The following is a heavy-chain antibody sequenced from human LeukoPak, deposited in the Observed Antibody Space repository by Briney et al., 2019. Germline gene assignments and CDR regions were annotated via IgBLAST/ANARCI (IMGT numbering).Heavy chain of an antibody. D-gene: IGHD5-24*01. CDR2: INYSGST. CDR3: ARGLEKRWLQSYYFDY. V-gene: IGHV4-59*01. Sequence: SETLSLTCTVSGGSISSYYWTWLRQPPGKGLEWVGYINYSGSTNYNPSLKSRVTISVDMSKNQFSLKLSSLIAADTAVYYCARGLEKRWLQSYYFDYWGQGTMVTVSS. CDR1: GGSISSYY. J-gene: IGHJ4*03.